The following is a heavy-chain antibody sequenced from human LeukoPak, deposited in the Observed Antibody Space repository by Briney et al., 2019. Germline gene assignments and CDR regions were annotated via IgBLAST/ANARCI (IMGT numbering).Heavy chain of an antibody. CDR1: GFTFSTYT. CDR2: IGSSTPYI. J-gene: IGHJ4*02. V-gene: IGHV3-21*01. CDR3: ANQRGRYCSGDSCYFILDY. Sequence: GGSLRLSCAASGFTFSTYTMTWVRQAPGKGLEWVSSIGSSTPYIYYADSLKGRFTISRDNAKNTLFLQMNSLRAEDTAVCYCANQRGRYCSGDSCYFILDYWGQGTLVTVSS. D-gene: IGHD2-15*01.